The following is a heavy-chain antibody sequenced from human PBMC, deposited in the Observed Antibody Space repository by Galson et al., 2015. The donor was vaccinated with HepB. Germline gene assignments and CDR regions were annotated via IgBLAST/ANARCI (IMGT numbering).Heavy chain of an antibody. CDR3: ARAERGYTYGPFDY. CDR1: GGSVSTGPYY. Sequence: SETLSLTCIVSGGSVSTGPYYWSWIRQPPGEGPEWIGYVYLSESTNYNPSLKSRVTISVDTSKNQFSLKVSSVTAADTAVYFCARAERGYTYGPFDYWGQGTLVTVSS. D-gene: IGHD5-18*01. CDR2: VYLSEST. V-gene: IGHV4-61*01. J-gene: IGHJ4*02.